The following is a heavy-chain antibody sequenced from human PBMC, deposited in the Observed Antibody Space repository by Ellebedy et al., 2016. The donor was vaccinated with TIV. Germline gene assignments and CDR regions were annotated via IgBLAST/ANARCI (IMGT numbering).Heavy chain of an antibody. CDR1: GYTFTGYY. D-gene: IGHD3-22*01. Sequence: ASVKVSCKASGYTFTGYYMHWVRQAPGQGLEWMGWINPNSGGTNYAQKFQGRVTMTRDTSISTAYMELSRLRSDDTAVYYCARGMEESSGSPREYWGQGTLVTVSS. CDR3: ARGMEESSGSPREY. J-gene: IGHJ4*02. V-gene: IGHV1-2*02. CDR2: INPNSGGT.